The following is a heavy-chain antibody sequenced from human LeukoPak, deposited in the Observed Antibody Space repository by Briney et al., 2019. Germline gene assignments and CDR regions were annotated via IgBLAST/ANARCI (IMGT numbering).Heavy chain of an antibody. CDR1: GFTFSSYG. CDR3: ANGGTYYDILTGYYPDY. J-gene: IGHJ4*02. CDR2: IRYDGSNK. Sequence: GGSLRLSCAASGFTFSSYGMHWVREAPGKGLEWVAFIRYDGSNKYYADSVKGRFTISRDNSKNTLYLQMNSLRAEDTAVYYCANGGTYYDILTGYYPDYWGQGTLVTVSS. V-gene: IGHV3-30*02. D-gene: IGHD3-9*01.